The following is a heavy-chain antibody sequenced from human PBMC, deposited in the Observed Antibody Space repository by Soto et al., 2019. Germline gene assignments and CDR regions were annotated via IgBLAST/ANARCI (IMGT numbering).Heavy chain of an antibody. CDR1: GFTFSTYA. Sequence: GGSLRLSCAASGFTFSTYAMQWVRQAPGKGLEWVANITYDGSNKYYADSVKGRFTISRDSSENTLYLQMNSLRAEDSAVYYCARARAEYSSTWLYDSWGQGTLVTVSS. CDR2: ITYDGSNK. D-gene: IGHD6-6*01. V-gene: IGHV3-30-3*01. CDR3: ARARAEYSSTWLYDS. J-gene: IGHJ4*02.